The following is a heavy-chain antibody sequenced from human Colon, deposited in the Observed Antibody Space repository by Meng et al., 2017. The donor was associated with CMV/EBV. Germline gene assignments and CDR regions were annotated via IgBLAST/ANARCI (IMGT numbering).Heavy chain of an antibody. Sequence: GGSLRLSCEASGFRFGGYEMNWVRQAPGKGLEWVAFIRYDGSNKYYADSVKGRFTISRDNSKNTLYLQMNSLRAEDTAVYYCAKDASGRNDYWGQGTLVTVSS. V-gene: IGHV3-30*02. CDR3: AKDASGRNDY. D-gene: IGHD3-10*01. CDR2: IRYDGSNK. CDR1: GFRFGGYE. J-gene: IGHJ4*02.